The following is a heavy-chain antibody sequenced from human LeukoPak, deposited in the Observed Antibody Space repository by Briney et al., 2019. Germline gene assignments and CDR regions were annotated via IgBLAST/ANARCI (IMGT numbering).Heavy chain of an antibody. CDR1: GGSISSSSYY. CDR3: ARRVTFGGVIGIHDAFDI. V-gene: IGHV4-39*01. J-gene: IGHJ3*02. CDR2: IYYSGST. D-gene: IGHD3-16*02. Sequence: SETPSLTCTVSGGSISSSSYYWGWIRQPPGEGLEWIGSIYYSGSTYYNPSLKSRVTISVDTSKNQFSLKLSSVTAADTAVYYCARRVTFGGVIGIHDAFDIWGQGTMVTVSS.